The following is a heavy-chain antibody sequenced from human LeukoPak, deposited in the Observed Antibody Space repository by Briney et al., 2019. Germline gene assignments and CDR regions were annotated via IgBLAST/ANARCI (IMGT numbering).Heavy chain of an antibody. CDR3: ARDRGCGDCYPPTNDAFDI. CDR2: IYRGGST. D-gene: IGHD2-21*02. J-gene: IGHJ3*02. V-gene: IGHV3-66*01. CDR1: GFNVSSNY. Sequence: GGSPRLSCAASGFNVSSNYMSWVRQAPGKGLEWVSVIYRGGSTYYADSVKGRFTISRDNSKNTLYLQMNSLRAEDTAVYYCARDRGCGDCYPPTNDAFDIWGQGTMVTVSS.